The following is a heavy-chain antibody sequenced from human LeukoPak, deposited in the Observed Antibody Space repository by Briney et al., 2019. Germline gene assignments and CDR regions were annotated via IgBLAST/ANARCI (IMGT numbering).Heavy chain of an antibody. J-gene: IGHJ4*02. V-gene: IGHV3-9*01. Sequence: SLRLSCAASGFTFDDYAMHWVRQAPGKGLEWVSGISWNSDSIGYADSVKGRFTISRDNAKNSLYLQMNSLRAEDTALYYCAKASAAAGSPPTYWGQGTLVTVSS. CDR2: ISWNSDSI. CDR1: GFTFDDYA. D-gene: IGHD6-13*01. CDR3: AKASAAAGSPPTY.